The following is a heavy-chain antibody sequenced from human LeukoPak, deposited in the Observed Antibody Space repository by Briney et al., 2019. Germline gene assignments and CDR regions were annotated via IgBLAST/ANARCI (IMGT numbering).Heavy chain of an antibody. CDR2: IYSSGTT. CDR1: GGSFSGYY. J-gene: IGHJ4*02. CDR3: ARDRTATPFDC. Sequence: SETLSLTCAVYGGSFSGYYWSWIRQPPGKGLEWIGYIYSSGTTNYNPSLKSRVTISLSTSKNQFSLNLRSVTAADTAVYYCARDRTATPFDCWGQGTLVTVPS. D-gene: IGHD4-17*01. V-gene: IGHV4-34*11.